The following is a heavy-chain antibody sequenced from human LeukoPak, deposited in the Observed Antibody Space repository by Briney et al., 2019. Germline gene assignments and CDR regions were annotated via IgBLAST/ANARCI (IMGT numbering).Heavy chain of an antibody. D-gene: IGHD3-16*02. CDR1: GYTFTGNY. V-gene: IGHV1-2*02. Sequence: ASVKVSCKASGYTFTGNYIHWVRQAPGQGLEWMGWINPNSGDSNYAQKFQGRVTLTRDTSSSTAYLDLRRLRSDDTAVYYCARESVTFGKTIVIIGPSDAFDIWGQGTMVIVSS. CDR2: INPNSGDS. J-gene: IGHJ3*02. CDR3: ARESVTFGKTIVIIGPSDAFDI.